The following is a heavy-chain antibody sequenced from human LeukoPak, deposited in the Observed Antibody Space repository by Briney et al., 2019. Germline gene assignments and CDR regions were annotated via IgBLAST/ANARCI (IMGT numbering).Heavy chain of an antibody. CDR1: GGSISSYY. CDR2: IYDSGST. D-gene: IGHD2-2*01. CDR3: ASDNRYCSTTSCYGGWFDP. J-gene: IGHJ5*02. V-gene: IGHV4-59*01. Sequence: SETLSLTCTVSGGSISSYYWSWFRHPPAKGLTWIGYIYDSGSTKYNSSLKSRVTISVDTSKNQFSLKLSSVTAADTAVYYCASDNRYCSTTSCYGGWFDPWGQGTLVTVSS.